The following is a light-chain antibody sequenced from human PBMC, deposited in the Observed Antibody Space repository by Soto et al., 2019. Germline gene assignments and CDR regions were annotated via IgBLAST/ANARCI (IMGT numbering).Light chain of an antibody. J-gene: IGLJ1*01. Sequence: QSALTQPASVSGSPGQSITISCTGTSSDVGSYNVVSWYQQHPGKATKLLIYDVSKRPSGVSDRFSGSKSGNTASLTISGLQAEDEDDYHCCSYAGSSSAYVFGAGTKLTVL. CDR2: DVS. CDR3: CSYAGSSSAYV. V-gene: IGLV2-23*02. CDR1: SSDVGSYNV.